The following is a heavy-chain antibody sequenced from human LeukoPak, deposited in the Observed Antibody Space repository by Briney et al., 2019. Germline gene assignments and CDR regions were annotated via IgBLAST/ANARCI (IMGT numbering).Heavy chain of an antibody. V-gene: IGHV3-30*18. D-gene: IGHD5-12*01. CDR2: ISYDGSHK. Sequence: QPGRSLRLSCAASGITFSNYGMHWVRQAPGKGLEWVAVISYDGSHKYYADSVKGRFTISRDTSMNTLYLQMNSLRAEDTAVYYCAKDGPGYSTYDLDYWGQGTLVTVSS. J-gene: IGHJ4*02. CDR1: GITFSNYG. CDR3: AKDGPGYSTYDLDY.